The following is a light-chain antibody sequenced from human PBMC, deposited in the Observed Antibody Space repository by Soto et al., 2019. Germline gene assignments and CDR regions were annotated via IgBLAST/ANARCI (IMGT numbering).Light chain of an antibody. J-gene: IGKJ1*01. CDR1: QIISSG. Sequence: DIQMTQSPSTLSASVGDRVTITCRASQIISSGLAWYQQKPGKAPKLLIYDASSLESGVPSRYCGSGSGTEFTLTISCLQPDDFAAYYCQQYNSYSRTVGKGNKVEIK. CDR2: DAS. V-gene: IGKV1-5*01. CDR3: QQYNSYSRT.